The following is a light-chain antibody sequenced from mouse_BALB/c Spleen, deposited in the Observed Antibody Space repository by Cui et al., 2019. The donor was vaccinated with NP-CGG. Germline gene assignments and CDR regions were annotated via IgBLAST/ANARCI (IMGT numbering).Light chain of an antibody. Sequence: AVLTQESALTQSPGETVTLTCRSSTGAVTTSNYANWVQEKPDHLFTGLIGGTNNRAPGVPARFSGSLIGDKAALTITGAQTEDEAIYFCALWYSNHWVFGGGTKLTVL. CDR1: TGAVTTSNY. CDR3: ALWYSNHWV. V-gene: IGLV1*01. CDR2: GTN. J-gene: IGLJ1*01.